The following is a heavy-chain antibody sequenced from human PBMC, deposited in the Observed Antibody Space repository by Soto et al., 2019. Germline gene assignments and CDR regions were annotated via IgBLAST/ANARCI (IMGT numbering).Heavy chain of an antibody. CDR1: SGSISIGDYD. Sequence: PPWTPYICRAFSSGSISIGDYDWTWIRHPPGKGLEWIGYIYYSGSTYYNPSLKSRVTISVDTSKNQFSLKLSSVTAADTAVYYCARDGMGEGYTDYFDYWGQGTLGTVSS. V-gene: IGHV4-30-4*01. CDR3: ARDGMGEGYTDYFDY. D-gene: IGHD5-12*01. J-gene: IGHJ4*02. CDR2: IYYSGST.